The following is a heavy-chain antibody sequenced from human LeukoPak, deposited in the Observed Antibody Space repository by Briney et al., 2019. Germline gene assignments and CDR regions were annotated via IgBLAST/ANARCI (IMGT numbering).Heavy chain of an antibody. J-gene: IGHJ4*02. Sequence: PSETLSLTCAVYGGSFSGYYWSWIRQPPGKGLEWIGEINHSGSTNYNPSLKSRVTISVDTSKNQFSLKLSSVTAADTAVYYCARGGRYYDSSGYHDYWGQGTLVTVSS. V-gene: IGHV4-34*01. CDR1: GGSFSGYY. CDR2: INHSGST. CDR3: ARGGRYYDSSGYHDY. D-gene: IGHD3-22*01.